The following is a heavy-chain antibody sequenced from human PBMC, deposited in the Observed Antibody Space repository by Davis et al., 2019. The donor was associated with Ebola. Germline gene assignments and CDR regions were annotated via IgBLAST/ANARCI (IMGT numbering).Heavy chain of an antibody. V-gene: IGHV3-30-3*01. J-gene: IGHJ3*02. CDR3: AREMGSRIQLWLPYGAFDI. Sequence: GASLKISCAASGFTFSSYAMHWVRQAPGKRLEWVAVISYDGSNKYYADSVKGRFTISRDNSKNTLYLQMNSLRAEDTAVYYCAREMGSRIQLWLPYGAFDIWGQGTMVTVSS. CDR2: ISYDGSNK. D-gene: IGHD5-18*01. CDR1: GFTFSSYA.